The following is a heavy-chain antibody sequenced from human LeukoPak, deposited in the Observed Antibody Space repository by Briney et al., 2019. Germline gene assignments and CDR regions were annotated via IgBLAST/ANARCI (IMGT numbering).Heavy chain of an antibody. Sequence: GGSLRLSCAASGFTFTDYSMNWVRQAPGKGLEWVSYISGSSSYIYYADSLKGRFTISRDNARNSLYLQMNSLRAEDTAVYYCARILNYNYCSGGSCYSGPFDYWGQGTLVTVSS. CDR1: GFTFTDYS. D-gene: IGHD2-15*01. CDR2: ISGSSSYI. V-gene: IGHV3-21*01. J-gene: IGHJ4*02. CDR3: ARILNYNYCSGGSCYSGPFDY.